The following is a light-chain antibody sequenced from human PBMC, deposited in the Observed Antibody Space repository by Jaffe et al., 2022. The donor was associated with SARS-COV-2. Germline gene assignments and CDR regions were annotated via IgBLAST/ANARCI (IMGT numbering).Light chain of an antibody. V-gene: IGKV3-11*01. CDR1: QSVSNF. Sequence: EVVLTQSPATLSLSPGERATLSCRASQSVSNFLAWYQQKPGQAPRLLIYDAFNRATGIPARFSGSGSGTDFTLTISSLEPEDFAVYYCQQRSIWPPITFGQGTRLEIK. J-gene: IGKJ5*01. CDR3: QQRSIWPPIT. CDR2: DAF.